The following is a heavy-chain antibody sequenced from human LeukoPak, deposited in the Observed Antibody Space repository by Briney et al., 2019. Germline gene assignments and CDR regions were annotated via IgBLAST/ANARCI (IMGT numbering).Heavy chain of an antibody. CDR1: GFTFSSYA. CDR2: TSGSGGST. Sequence: TGGSLRPSCAASGFTFSSYAMSWDRQAPGNGLDSASATSGSGGSTYYARSVKGRFSITRDMSKNTLYLQMNSLRAEDTAVYYCAKGGYSSGWFCSDFDYWGQGTLVTVSS. J-gene: IGHJ4*02. V-gene: IGHV3-23*01. D-gene: IGHD6-19*01. CDR3: AKGGYSSGWFCSDFDY.